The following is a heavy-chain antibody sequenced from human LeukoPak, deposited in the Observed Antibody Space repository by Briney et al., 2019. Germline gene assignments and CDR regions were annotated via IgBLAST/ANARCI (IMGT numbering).Heavy chain of an antibody. Sequence: PSETLSLTCTVSGGSISRYYWSWIRQPPGKGLEWIGYIYYSGSTNYNPSLKSRVTISVDTSKNQFSLKLSSVTAADTAVYYCAREYCSSTSCYEVDVWGKGTTVTVSS. V-gene: IGHV4-59*01. D-gene: IGHD2-2*01. J-gene: IGHJ6*03. CDR3: AREYCSSTSCYEVDV. CDR2: IYYSGST. CDR1: GGSISRYY.